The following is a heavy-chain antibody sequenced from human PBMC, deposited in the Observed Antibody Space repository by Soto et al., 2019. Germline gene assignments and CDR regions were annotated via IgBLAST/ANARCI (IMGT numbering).Heavy chain of an antibody. J-gene: IGHJ4*02. V-gene: IGHV3-72*01. Sequence: GGSLRLSCAASGVTFSDHYMDWVRQAPGKGLEWVGRARNKVNGYITSHAASVKGRFAISRDDSTSLLYLQMNSMKAEDSAVYLCARLMGTGFALWGKGPLVTVSS. CDR1: GVTFSDHY. CDR3: ARLMGTGFAL. CDR2: ARNKVNGYIT. D-gene: IGHD2-8*01.